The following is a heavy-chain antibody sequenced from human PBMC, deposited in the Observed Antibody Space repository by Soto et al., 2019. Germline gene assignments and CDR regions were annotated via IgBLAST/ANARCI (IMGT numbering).Heavy chain of an antibody. CDR3: ARPPTASLDAFEI. CDR2: LYYSGST. J-gene: IGHJ3*02. CDR1: GGSISSSSYY. Sequence: QLQLQESGPGLVKPSETLSLTCTVSGGSISSSSYYWGWIRQPPGKGLEWIGSLYYSGSTYYNPSLKSRVTLSVDTSKNQFSLKLNSVTAADTAVYYCARPPTASLDAFEIWGQGTMVTVSS. V-gene: IGHV4-39*01.